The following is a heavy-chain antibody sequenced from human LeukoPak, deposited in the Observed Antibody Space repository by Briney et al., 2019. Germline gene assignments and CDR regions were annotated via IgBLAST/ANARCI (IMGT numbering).Heavy chain of an antibody. CDR2: ISYDGSNK. CDR3: AKDYYGSGSYYHFDY. V-gene: IGHV3-30*18. Sequence: GGSLRLSCAASGFTFSSYGMHWVRQAPGKGLEWVAVISYDGSNKYYADSVKGRFTISRDNSKNTLYLQMNSLRAEVTAVYYCAKDYYGSGSYYHFDYWGQGTLVTVSS. CDR1: GFTFSSYG. D-gene: IGHD3-10*01. J-gene: IGHJ4*02.